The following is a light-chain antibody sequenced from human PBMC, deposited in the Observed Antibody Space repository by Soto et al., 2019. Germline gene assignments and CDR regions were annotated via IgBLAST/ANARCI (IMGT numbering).Light chain of an antibody. CDR3: SSYTTSNTRQIV. CDR1: SSDVGGYNY. J-gene: IGLJ1*01. CDR2: DVS. Sequence: SALTQPASVFGSPGQSITLSCTGTSSDVGGYNYVSWYQHHPGKAPKLIIHDVSNRPSGVSIRFSGSKSDNTASLTISGLQPEDEADYHCSSYTTSNTRQIVFGTGTKVTVL. V-gene: IGLV2-14*03.